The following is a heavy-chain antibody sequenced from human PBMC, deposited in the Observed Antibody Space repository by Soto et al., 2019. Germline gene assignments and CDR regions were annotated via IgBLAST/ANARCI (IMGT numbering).Heavy chain of an antibody. CDR3: ARAADCTNGVCYTDNWFDP. J-gene: IGHJ5*02. CDR2: IIPIFGTA. CDR1: GGTFSSYA. Sequence: QVQLVQSGAEVKKPGSSVKVSCKASGGTFSSYAISWVRQAPGQGLEWMGGIIPIFGTANYAQKFQGRVTITADESTSTAYMELSSLRSEDTAVYYCARAADCTNGVCYTDNWFDPWGQGTLVTVSS. V-gene: IGHV1-69*01. D-gene: IGHD2-8*01.